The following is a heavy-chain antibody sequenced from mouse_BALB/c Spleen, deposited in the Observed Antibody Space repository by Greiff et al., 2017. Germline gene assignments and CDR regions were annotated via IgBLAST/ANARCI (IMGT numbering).Heavy chain of an antibody. CDR2: ISYSGST. J-gene: IGHJ3*01. D-gene: IGHD1-1*01. CDR1: GYSITSDYA. V-gene: IGHV3-2*02. CDR3: ARSGVFYDGSSYAWFAY. Sequence: EVQLQQSGPGLVKPSQSLSLTCTVTGYSITSDYAWNWIRQFPGNKLEWMGYISYSGSTSYNPSLKSRISITRDTSKNQFFLQLNSVTTEDTATYYCARSGVFYDGSSYAWFAYWGQGTLVTVSA.